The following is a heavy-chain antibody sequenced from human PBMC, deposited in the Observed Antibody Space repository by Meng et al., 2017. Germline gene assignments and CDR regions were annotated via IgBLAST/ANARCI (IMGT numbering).Heavy chain of an antibody. CDR2: ISYDGSNK. CDR3: ARGSYYDSSGYYSVNY. CDR1: GFTFSSYA. V-gene: IGHV3-30*01. J-gene: IGHJ4*02. D-gene: IGHD3-22*01. Sequence: VEVGESGGGVVQPGRSLRLSCAASGFTFSSYAMHWVRQAPGKGLEWVAVISYDGSNKYYADSVKGRFTISRDNSKNTLYLQMNSLRAEDTAVYYCARGSYYDSSGYYSVNYWGQGTLVTVSS.